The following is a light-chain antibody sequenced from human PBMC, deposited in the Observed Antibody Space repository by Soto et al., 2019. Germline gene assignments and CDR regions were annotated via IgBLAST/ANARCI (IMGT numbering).Light chain of an antibody. CDR3: AVWDDRLNGPV. J-gene: IGLJ3*02. Sequence: QSVVTQPPSASGTPGQRVSISCSGSSSNLGSNSVNWYQHLPGTAPKLLISSNNQRPSGVPDRFSGSKSGTSASLAISGLQSEVEADYYCAVWDDRLNGPVFGGGTKLTVL. CDR1: SSNLGSNS. V-gene: IGLV1-44*01. CDR2: SNN.